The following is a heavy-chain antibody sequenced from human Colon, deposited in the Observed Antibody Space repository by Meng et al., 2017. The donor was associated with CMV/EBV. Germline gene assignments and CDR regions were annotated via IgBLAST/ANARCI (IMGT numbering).Heavy chain of an antibody. CDR2: TSCATTYT. CDR1: GFTLSTSK. Sequence: GGSLRLSCAASGFTLSTSKMNWVRQAPGKGLEWVSSTSCATTYTYYADSAKGRFIISRDNAKGSLYLQMNSLRAEDTSVYYCARDPRGGLADYWGQGTLVTVSS. D-gene: IGHD6-19*01. CDR3: ARDPRGGLADY. J-gene: IGHJ4*02. V-gene: IGHV3-21*01.